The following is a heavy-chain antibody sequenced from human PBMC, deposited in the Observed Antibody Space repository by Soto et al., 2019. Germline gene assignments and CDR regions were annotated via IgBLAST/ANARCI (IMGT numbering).Heavy chain of an antibody. Sequence: PGGSLRLSCAASGFIFSSYAMSWVRQAPGKGLEWVSAISGSGGRTYYADSVKGLLTISRDNSKNTLYLQMNSLRAEDTPVYYCTSKGGGAGGAFYILGQETIVTVSS. CDR2: ISGSGGRT. CDR1: GFIFSSYA. V-gene: IGHV3-23*01. D-gene: IGHD1-26*01. CDR3: TSKGGGAGGAFYI. J-gene: IGHJ3*02.